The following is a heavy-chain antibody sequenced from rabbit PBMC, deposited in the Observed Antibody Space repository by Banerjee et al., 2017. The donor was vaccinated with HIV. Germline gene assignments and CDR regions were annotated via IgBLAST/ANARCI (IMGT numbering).Heavy chain of an antibody. J-gene: IGHJ4*01. CDR1: GIDFSIYHW. Sequence: QEQLVESGGGLVQPGGSLKLTCTASGIDFSIYHWICWVRQAPGKRPEWIACIDTGDGDTYYANWAKGRFTISKTSSTTVFLQMTSLTAAYTATYFCARDLTGVIGWNFGWWGPGTLVTVS. CDR2: IDTGDGDT. D-gene: IGHD1-1*01. CDR3: ARDLTGVIGWNFGW. V-gene: IGHV1S45*01.